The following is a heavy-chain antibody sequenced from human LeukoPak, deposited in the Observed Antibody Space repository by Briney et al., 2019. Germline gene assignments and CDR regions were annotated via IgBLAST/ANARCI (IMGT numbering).Heavy chain of an antibody. CDR2: ISSSGSTI. CDR1: GFTFSSYG. D-gene: IGHD5-18*01. V-gene: IGHV3-48*04. CDR3: ARGYSYGTHFDY. Sequence: PGGSLRLSCAASGFTFSSYGMNWVRQAPGKGLEWVSYISSSGSTIYYADSVKGRFTISRDNAKNSLYLQMNSLRAEDTAVYYCARGYSYGTHFDYWGQGTLVTVSS. J-gene: IGHJ4*02.